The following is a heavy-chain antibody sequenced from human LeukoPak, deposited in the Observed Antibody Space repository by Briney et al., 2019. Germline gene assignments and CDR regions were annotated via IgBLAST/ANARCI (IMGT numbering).Heavy chain of an antibody. V-gene: IGHV4-59*08. Sequence: SETLSLTCTVSGGSISSHYWSWIRQPPGKGLEWIGYIYYSGSTNYNPSLKSRVTISVDTSKNQFSLKLSSVTAADTAVYYCARDSGSYKGYYYGMDVWGQGTTVTVSS. CDR1: GGSISSHY. CDR3: ARDSGSYKGYYYGMDV. CDR2: IYYSGST. J-gene: IGHJ6*02. D-gene: IGHD1-26*01.